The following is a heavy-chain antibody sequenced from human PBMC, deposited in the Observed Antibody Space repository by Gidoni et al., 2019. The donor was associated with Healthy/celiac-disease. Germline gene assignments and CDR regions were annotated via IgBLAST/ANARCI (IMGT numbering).Heavy chain of an antibody. CDR2: INHSGST. V-gene: IGHV4-34*01. CDR1: GGSFSGYY. D-gene: IGHD2-2*01. J-gene: IGHJ5*02. Sequence: QVQLQQWGAGLLKLSETLSLTCAVYGGSFSGYYWSWIRQPPGKGLEWIGEINHSGSTNYNPSLKSRVTISVDTSKNQFSLKLSSVTAADTAVYYCARGRDIVVVPAARRFDPWGQGTLVTVSS. CDR3: ARGRDIVVVPAARRFDP.